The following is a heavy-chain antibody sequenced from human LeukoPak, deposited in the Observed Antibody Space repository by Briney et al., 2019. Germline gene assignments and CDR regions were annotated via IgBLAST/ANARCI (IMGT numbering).Heavy chain of an antibody. Sequence: PGGSLRLSCAASGFTFSSYAMHWVRQAPGKGLEWVAVISYDGSNKYYADSVKGRFTISRDNSKNTLYLQMNSLRVEDTAVYYCARAPTVGYFDYWGQGTLVTVSS. J-gene: IGHJ4*02. V-gene: IGHV3-30-3*01. CDR2: ISYDGSNK. CDR3: ARAPTVGYFDY. CDR1: GFTFSSYA.